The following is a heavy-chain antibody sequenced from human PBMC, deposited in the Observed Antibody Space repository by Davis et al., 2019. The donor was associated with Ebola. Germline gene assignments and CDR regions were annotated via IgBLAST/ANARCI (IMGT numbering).Heavy chain of an antibody. V-gene: IGHV1-2*02. D-gene: IGHD3-3*01. J-gene: IGHJ4*02. Sequence: ASVKVSCKASGYTFTGYYMHWVRQAPGQGLEWMGWINPNSGGTNYAQKFQGRVTMTRDTSISTAYMELSRLRSDDTAVYYCARVGGGYDFWSGYYSDFDYWGQGTLVTVSS. CDR1: GYTFTGYY. CDR2: INPNSGGT. CDR3: ARVGGGYDFWSGYYSDFDY.